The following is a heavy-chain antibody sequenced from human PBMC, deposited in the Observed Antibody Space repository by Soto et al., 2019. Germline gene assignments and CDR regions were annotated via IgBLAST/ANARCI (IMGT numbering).Heavy chain of an antibody. Sequence: PSEILSLTCTVSGDSISAYSLSWVRQPPGKGLEWIGNIHYNGNTKYNPSLKSRVSMSVDTSKNQFSLRLISVTAADTAKYFCAREGNLGRWLQPLDFWGQGTLVTVSS. J-gene: IGHJ4*02. CDR1: GDSISAYS. CDR2: IHYNGNT. V-gene: IGHV4-59*01. CDR3: AREGNLGRWLQPLDF. D-gene: IGHD5-12*01.